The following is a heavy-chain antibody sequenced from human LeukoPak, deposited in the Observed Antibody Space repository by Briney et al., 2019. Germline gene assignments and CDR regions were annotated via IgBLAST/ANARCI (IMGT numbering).Heavy chain of an antibody. CDR2: ITAGGGRT. J-gene: IGHJ4*02. CDR3: AKGYGDSFDY. V-gene: IGHV3-23*01. D-gene: IGHD4-17*01. Sequence: GGSLRLSCAASGFTFSSYAMSWVRQAPGKGLEWVSAITAGGGRTYYVDSVKGRFTISRDNSKNTLYLQMNSLRVEDTAVYYCAKGYGDSFDYWGQGTLVTVSS. CDR1: GFTFSSYA.